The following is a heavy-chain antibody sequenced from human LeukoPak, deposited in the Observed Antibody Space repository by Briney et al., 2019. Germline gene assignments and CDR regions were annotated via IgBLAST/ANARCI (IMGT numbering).Heavy chain of an antibody. CDR3: ARVALGSYNWFDP. D-gene: IGHD3-10*01. CDR1: GFTFSSYW. J-gene: IGHJ5*02. V-gene: IGHV3-7*01. Sequence: GGSLRLSCAASGFTFSSYWMSWVRQAPGKGLEWVANIKQDGSEKYYVDSVKGRFTISRDNAKNSLYLQMNSLRAEDTAVYCARVALGSYNWFDPWGQGTLVTVSS. CDR2: IKQDGSEK.